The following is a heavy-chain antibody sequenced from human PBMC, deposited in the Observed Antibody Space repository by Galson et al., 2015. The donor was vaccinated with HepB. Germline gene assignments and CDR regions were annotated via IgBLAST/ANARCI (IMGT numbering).Heavy chain of an antibody. V-gene: IGHV3-23*01. CDR2: SSNSGGST. J-gene: IGHJ4*02. D-gene: IGHD3-10*01. Sequence: SLRLSCAASGFSFSTYAMSWVRQAPGKGLEWVPGSSNSGGSTDYAGSVKGRFTISRDNSKNMLYLQMNSLRAVDTAVYYCVLVLWFGDLLSRGLDYRGQGTLVTVSS. CDR3: VLVLWFGDLLSRGLDY. CDR1: GFSFSTYA.